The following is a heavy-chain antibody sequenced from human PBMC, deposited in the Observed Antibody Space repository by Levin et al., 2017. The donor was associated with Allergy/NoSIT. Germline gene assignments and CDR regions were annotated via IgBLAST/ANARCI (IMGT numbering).Heavy chain of an antibody. CDR1: GYTFTGYY. J-gene: IGHJ6*02. Sequence: ASVKVSCKASGYTFTGYYMHWVRQAPGQGLEWMGRINPNSGGTNYAQKFQGRVTMTRDTSISTAYMELSRLRSDDTAVYYCARGLSSSSNGMDVWGQGTTVTVSS. D-gene: IGHD6-6*01. CDR3: ARGLSSSSNGMDV. CDR2: INPNSGGT. V-gene: IGHV1-2*06.